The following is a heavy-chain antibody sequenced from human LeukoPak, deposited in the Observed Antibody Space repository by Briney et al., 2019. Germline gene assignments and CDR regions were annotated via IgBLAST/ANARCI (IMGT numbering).Heavy chain of an antibody. D-gene: IGHD5-24*01. J-gene: IGHJ4*02. V-gene: IGHV4-59*01. CDR2: IYYRVTS. CDR3: ARANSFTRRWLQRYYFDY. Sequence: PSETLSLTCTVSGDSISTYYWSWIRQPPGKGLEWIGYIYYRVTSDYNPSLKSRVTISVDTSKNQFSLKLSSVTAADTAVYYCARANSFTRRWLQRYYFDYWGQGTLVTVSS. CDR1: GDSISTYY.